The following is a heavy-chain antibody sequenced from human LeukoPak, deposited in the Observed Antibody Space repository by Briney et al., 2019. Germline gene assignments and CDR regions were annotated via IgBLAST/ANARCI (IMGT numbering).Heavy chain of an antibody. D-gene: IGHD6-19*01. J-gene: IGHJ4*02. CDR2: ISGSGGTT. V-gene: IGHV3-23*01. CDR3: AKASSGWAPFDY. CDR1: GFIFSRYA. Sequence: GGSLRLSCAASGFIFSRYAMGWVRQPPGKGLEWVSTISGSGGTTYYADSVKGRFTISRDSSKNTLYLQMNSLRAEDTAVYYCAKASSGWAPFDYWGQGTLVTVSS.